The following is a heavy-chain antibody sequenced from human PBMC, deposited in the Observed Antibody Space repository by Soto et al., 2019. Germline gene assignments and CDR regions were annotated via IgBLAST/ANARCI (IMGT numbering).Heavy chain of an antibody. CDR2: INTGNGNT. J-gene: IGHJ4*02. CDR3: ARDRYYYYDTSGYYSY. V-gene: IGHV1-3*04. D-gene: IGHD3-22*01. CDR1: GYSFTSHF. Sequence: QVQLVQSGAEVKKPGASMKVSCRTSGYSFTSHFIHGVRQAPGQRLEWMGWINTGNGNTRYSENLEGRVTITRATSASTVYIQLSILRSEDTSVYYCARDRYYYYDTSGYYSYWGQGTLVTVSS.